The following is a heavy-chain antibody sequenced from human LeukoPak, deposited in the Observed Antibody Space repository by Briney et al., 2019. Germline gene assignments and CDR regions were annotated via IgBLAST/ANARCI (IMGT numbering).Heavy chain of an antibody. J-gene: IGHJ3*02. D-gene: IGHD3-10*01. CDR2: IYYSGST. Sequence: SETLSLTCTVSGGSISSYYWSWIRQPPGKGLEWIGYIYYSGSTNYNPSLRSRVTISVDTSKNQFSLKLSSVTAADTAVYYCARDRNSFYYGSGSTIDIWGQGTMVTVSS. CDR3: ARDRNSFYYGSGSTIDI. V-gene: IGHV4-59*12. CDR1: GGSISSYY.